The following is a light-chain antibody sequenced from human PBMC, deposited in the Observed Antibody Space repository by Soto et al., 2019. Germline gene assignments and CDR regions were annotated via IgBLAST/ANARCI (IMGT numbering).Light chain of an antibody. Sequence: ETVLTQYPGTMSLSPGERATLSCRASQSITNNYLAWYQQKPGQAPRLLIYGASSRVTGIPDRFSGSGSGTDFTLTISRLEPEDFAVYYCQQYRTSPITFGQGTRLEIK. J-gene: IGKJ5*01. CDR2: GAS. CDR3: QQYRTSPIT. CDR1: QSITNNY. V-gene: IGKV3-20*01.